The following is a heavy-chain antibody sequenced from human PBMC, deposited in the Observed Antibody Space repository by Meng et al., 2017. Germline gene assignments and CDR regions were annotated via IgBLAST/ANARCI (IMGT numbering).Heavy chain of an antibody. CDR2: IIPIFGTA. CDR3: ARGGNYDYVWGSYRYTQFDY. V-gene: IGHV1-69*06. D-gene: IGHD3-16*02. Sequence: QRHLLRLGAAVKKPGSPVKVSCKASGVTFSSYASSWVRQAPGQGLEWMGGIIPIFGTANYAQKFQGRVTITADKSTSTAYMELSSLRSEDTAVYYCARGGNYDYVWGSYRYTQFDYWGQGTLVTVSS. CDR1: GVTFSSYA. J-gene: IGHJ4*02.